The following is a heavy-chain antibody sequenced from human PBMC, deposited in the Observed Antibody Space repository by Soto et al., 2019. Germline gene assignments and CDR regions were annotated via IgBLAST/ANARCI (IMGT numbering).Heavy chain of an antibody. CDR2: ISSSGSTI. D-gene: IGHD2-15*01. V-gene: IGHV3-48*03. CDR1: GFTFSSYE. CDR3: ARDRCSGGSCYPHYYYGMDV. Sequence: QQVESGGGLVQPGGSLRLSCAASGFTFSSYEMNWVRQAPGKGLEWVSYISSSGSTIYYADSVKGRFTISRDNAKNSLYLQMNSLRAEDTAVYYCARDRCSGGSCYPHYYYGMDVWGQGTTVTVSS. J-gene: IGHJ6*02.